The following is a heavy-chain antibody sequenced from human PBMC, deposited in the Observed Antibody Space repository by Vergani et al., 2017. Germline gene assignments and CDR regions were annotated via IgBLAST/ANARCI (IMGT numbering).Heavy chain of an antibody. D-gene: IGHD3-9*01. Sequence: EVQLEESGGGLVLPGRSLGLSCVASGFTSAGYAMHWVRKAPGKGLEWVGRIKSTFDRGTTDYAAALKGRLTISRDYSKNTLLLQMNGLKTKDIGVYNCATDHRYFGDGSXCWLKDHSYYSMYVWGQGTTVSVSS. J-gene: IGHJ6*02. CDR1: GFTSAGYA. CDR3: ATDHRYFGDGSXCWLKDHSYYSMYV. CDR2: IKSTFDRGTT. V-gene: IGHV3-15*07.